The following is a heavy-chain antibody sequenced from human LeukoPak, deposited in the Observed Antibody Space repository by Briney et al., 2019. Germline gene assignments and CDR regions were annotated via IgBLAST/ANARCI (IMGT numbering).Heavy chain of an antibody. J-gene: IGHJ4*02. Sequence: ASVKVSCKVSGYTLTELSMHWVRQAPGKGLEWMGGFDPEDGETIYAQKFQGRVTMTEDTSTDTAYMELSSLRSEDTAVYYCATARRGYYYDSSGPNDLDYWGQGSLVTVSS. CDR1: GYTLTELS. V-gene: IGHV1-24*01. CDR3: ATARRGYYYDSSGPNDLDY. D-gene: IGHD3-22*01. CDR2: FDPEDGET.